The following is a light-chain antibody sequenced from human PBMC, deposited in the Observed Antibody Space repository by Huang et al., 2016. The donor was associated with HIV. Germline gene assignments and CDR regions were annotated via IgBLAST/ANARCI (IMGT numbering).Light chain of an antibody. CDR1: QSLLQDKGNKY. Sequence: DIVMTQSPLSLPVTPGKPASISCRSSQSLLQDKGNKYLDGYLQKPGQSPQLLIYMAFYRASGVPDRFSGSGSGTDFTLKISRVEAEDVGVYYCMQALQTPYTFGQGTKLEIK. CDR2: MAF. V-gene: IGKV2-28*01. J-gene: IGKJ2*01. CDR3: MQALQTPYT.